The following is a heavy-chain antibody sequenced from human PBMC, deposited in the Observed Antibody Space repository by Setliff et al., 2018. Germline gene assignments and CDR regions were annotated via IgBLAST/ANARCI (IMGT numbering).Heavy chain of an antibody. Sequence: GSLRLSCAGSGFTFNTYWMTWVRQAPGKGLEWVASITHDGSKTYILDSVKGRFTISRDNTKNSLYLQMNSLRGEDTAVYHCTSDQDYYGMDVWGQGTTVTVSS. J-gene: IGHJ6*02. V-gene: IGHV3-7*01. CDR2: ITHDGSKT. CDR3: TSDQDYYGMDV. CDR1: GFTFNTYW.